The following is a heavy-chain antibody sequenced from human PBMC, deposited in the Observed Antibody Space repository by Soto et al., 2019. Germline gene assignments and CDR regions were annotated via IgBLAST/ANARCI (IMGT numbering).Heavy chain of an antibody. Sequence: ASVKVSCKASGYTFASYAMRWVRQAPGQGLEWMGIINPSGGSTSYAQKFQGRVTMTRDTSTSTVYMELSSLRSEDTAVYYCARVPPEYTKRGYYYYYGMDVWGQGTTVTVSS. CDR1: GYTFASYA. J-gene: IGHJ6*02. CDR2: INPSGGST. D-gene: IGHD2-8*01. V-gene: IGHV1-46*01. CDR3: ARVPPEYTKRGYYYYYGMDV.